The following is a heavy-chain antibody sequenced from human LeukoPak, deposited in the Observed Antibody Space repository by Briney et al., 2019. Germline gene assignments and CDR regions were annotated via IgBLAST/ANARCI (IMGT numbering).Heavy chain of an antibody. D-gene: IGHD2-2*01. V-gene: IGHV3-21*01. CDR2: ISSSSSYI. CDR1: GFTFSSYS. CDR3: ASGPRGYCSGTSCYPFFY. J-gene: IGHJ4*02. Sequence: GGSLRLSCAASGFTFSSYSMNWVRQAPGKGLEWVSSISSSSSYIYYADSVKGRFTISRDNAKNSLYLQMNSLRAEDTAVYYCASGPRGYCSGTSCYPFFYWGQGTLVTVSS.